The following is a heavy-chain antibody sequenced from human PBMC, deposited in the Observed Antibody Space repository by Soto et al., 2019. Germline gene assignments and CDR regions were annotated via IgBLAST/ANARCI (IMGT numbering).Heavy chain of an antibody. D-gene: IGHD5-12*01. CDR1: GYTFTSYG. J-gene: IGHJ4*02. Sequence: QVQLVQSGAEVKKPGASVKVSCKASGYTFTSYGISWVRQAPGQGLEWMGWISAYNGNTNYAQKLQGRVTMTTDTAPSTAYMELRSLSSDDTAVYYCAGGGKGGGYDGSDLDYWGQGTLVTVSS. V-gene: IGHV1-18*01. CDR3: AGGGKGGGYDGSDLDY. CDR2: ISAYNGNT.